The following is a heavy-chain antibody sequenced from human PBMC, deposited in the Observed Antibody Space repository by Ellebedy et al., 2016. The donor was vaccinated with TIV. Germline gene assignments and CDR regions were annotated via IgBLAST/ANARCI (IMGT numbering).Heavy chain of an antibody. CDR3: ARDYPITVAPPDY. Sequence: PGGSLRLSCAASGFTFSNFWMSWVRQAPGRGLEWVANIKEDGSEKNYVDSVKGRFTVSRDNAKKSLYLQIHSLRVEDTAVYYCARDYPITVAPPDYWGQGTLVTVSS. CDR1: GFTFSNFW. V-gene: IGHV3-7*04. J-gene: IGHJ4*02. D-gene: IGHD6-19*01. CDR2: IKEDGSEK.